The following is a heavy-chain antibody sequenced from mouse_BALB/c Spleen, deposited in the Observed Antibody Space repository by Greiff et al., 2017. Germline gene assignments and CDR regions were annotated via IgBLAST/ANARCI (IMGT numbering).Heavy chain of an antibody. CDR1: GFTFSSYT. CDR2: ISNGGGST. CDR3: ARRQLGDGAMDY. V-gene: IGHV5-12-2*01. D-gene: IGHD3-2*01. Sequence: EVKLVESGGGLVQPGGSLKLSCAASGFTFSSYTMSWVRQTPEKRLEWVAYISNGGGSTYYPDTVKGRFTISRDNAKNTLYLQMSSLKSEDTAMYYCARRQLGDGAMDYWGQGTSVTVSS. J-gene: IGHJ4*01.